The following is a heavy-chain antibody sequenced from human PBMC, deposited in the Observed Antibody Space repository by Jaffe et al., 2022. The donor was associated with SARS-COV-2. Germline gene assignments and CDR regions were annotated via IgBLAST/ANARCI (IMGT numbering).Heavy chain of an antibody. Sequence: QVQLVESGGGVVQPGRSLRLSCAASEFTFSTYTMHWVRQAPGKGLEWLSVISFDGSNKYYADSVKGRFTISRDNSRNTLYLQMNSLRAEDTAMYYCAREVACSGSTCDPYYWGQGTLVTVSS. CDR1: EFTFSTYT. CDR2: ISFDGSNK. V-gene: IGHV3-30*04. CDR3: AREVACSGSTCDPYY. D-gene: IGHD2-2*01. J-gene: IGHJ4*02.